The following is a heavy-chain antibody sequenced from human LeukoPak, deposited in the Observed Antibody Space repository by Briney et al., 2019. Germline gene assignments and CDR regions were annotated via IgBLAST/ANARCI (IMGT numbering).Heavy chain of an antibody. J-gene: IGHJ4*02. V-gene: IGHV1-69*05. CDR3: AREGRANCSGGSCSLLLFDY. D-gene: IGHD2-15*01. CDR1: GGTFSSYA. Sequence: ASVKVSCKASGGTFSSYAISWVRQAPGQGLEWMGGIIPIFGTANYAQKFQGRVTITTDESTSTAYMELSSLSSEDTAVYYCAREGRANCSGGSCSLLLFDYWGQGTLVTVSS. CDR2: IIPIFGTA.